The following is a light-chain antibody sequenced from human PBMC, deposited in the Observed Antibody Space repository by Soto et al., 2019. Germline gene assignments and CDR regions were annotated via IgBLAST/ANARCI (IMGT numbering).Light chain of an antibody. CDR2: AAS. CDR1: QGISSL. Sequence: DIQITQSPSSVSSSVGDRVTITCLSSQGISSLLAWYQQKPGKAPKLLIYAASSLQSGVPSRFSGSGSGTDFTLTISSLQPEDFATYYCQQANSFPRTFGQGTKVDIK. J-gene: IGKJ1*01. CDR3: QQANSFPRT. V-gene: IGKV1-12*01.